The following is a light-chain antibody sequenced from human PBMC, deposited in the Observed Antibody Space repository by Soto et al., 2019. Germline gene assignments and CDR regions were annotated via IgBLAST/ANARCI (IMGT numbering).Light chain of an antibody. Sequence: DIVMTQSPDSLAVSLGERATINCKSSQSVLYSSNNKNFLAWYQQKPGQPPKLLIYWASTRESGVPDRFSGSGSGTDFTLTVSSQQPEDVAVYYCQQYYNSPVTFGGGTKVEIK. J-gene: IGKJ4*01. V-gene: IGKV4-1*01. CDR3: QQYYNSPVT. CDR2: WAS. CDR1: QSVLYSSNNKNF.